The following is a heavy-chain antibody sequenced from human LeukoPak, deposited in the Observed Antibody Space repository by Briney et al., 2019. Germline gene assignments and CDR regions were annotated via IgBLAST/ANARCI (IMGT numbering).Heavy chain of an antibody. V-gene: IGHV5-10-1*01. Sequence: GESLNISCKGSGYSFTNYWISWVRQMPGKGVEWMGRIDPSDSYTKYSPSFEGHVTISVDKSISTAFLQWNSLKASDSAMYYCATGASKVTTDFANYWGQGTQVAVSS. CDR1: GYSFTNYW. CDR2: IDPSDSYT. D-gene: IGHD4-17*01. J-gene: IGHJ4*02. CDR3: ATGASKVTTDFANY.